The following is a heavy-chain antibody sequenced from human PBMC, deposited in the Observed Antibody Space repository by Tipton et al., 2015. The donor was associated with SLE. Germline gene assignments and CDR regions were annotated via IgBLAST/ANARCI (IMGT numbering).Heavy chain of an antibody. D-gene: IGHD1-26*01. CDR2: IYSGRST. J-gene: IGHJ3*02. V-gene: IGHV3-66*02. Sequence: SLRLSCAASGFTVSINYMSWVRQAPGKELEWVSVIYSGRSTYYADSVKGRFTISRDNSKNTLYLQMNSLRAEDTAVYYCARVGSIDAFDIWGQGTMVTVSS. CDR1: GFTVSINY. CDR3: ARVGSIDAFDI.